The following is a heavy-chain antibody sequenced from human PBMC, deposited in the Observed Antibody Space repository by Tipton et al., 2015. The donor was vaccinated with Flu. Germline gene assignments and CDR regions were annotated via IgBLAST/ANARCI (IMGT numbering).Heavy chain of an antibody. CDR2: IYYSGST. CDR1: GGSISSYY. D-gene: IGHD3-22*01. V-gene: IGHV4-59*01. CDR3: ARNSYYYDSSGYYFLYYYYGMDV. J-gene: IGHJ6*02. Sequence: LRLSCTVSGGSISSYYWSWIRQPPGKGLEWIGYIYYSGSTNYNPSLKSRVTISVDTSKNQFSLKLSSVTAADTAVYYCARNSYYYDSSGYYFLYYYYGMDVWGQGTTVTVSS.